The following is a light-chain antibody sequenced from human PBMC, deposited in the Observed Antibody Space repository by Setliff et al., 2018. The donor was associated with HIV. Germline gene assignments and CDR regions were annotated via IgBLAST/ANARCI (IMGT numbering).Light chain of an antibody. V-gene: IGLV2-8*01. CDR1: SSDVGSYNR. Sequence: QSVLTQPPSVSGSPGQSVTISCTGTSSDVGSYNRVSWYQQHPGKAPKLMIYEVSKRPSGVPDRFSGSKSGNTASLTVSGLQAEDEADYYCSSYAGSNNVFGTGTKVTVL. J-gene: IGLJ1*01. CDR3: SSYAGSNNV. CDR2: EVS.